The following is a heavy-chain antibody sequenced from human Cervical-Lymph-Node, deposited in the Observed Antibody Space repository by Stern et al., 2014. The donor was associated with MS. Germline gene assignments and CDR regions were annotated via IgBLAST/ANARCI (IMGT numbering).Heavy chain of an antibody. J-gene: IGHJ5*02. CDR1: GGSISSSSYY. CDR3: ARWAYSSGWYNWFDP. V-gene: IGHV4-39*01. CDR2: IYYSGST. Sequence: QLQLQESGPGLVKPSETLSLTCTVSGGSISSSSYYWGWIRQPPGKGLEWIGSIYYSGSTYYNPSLKSRVTISVETSKNQFSLKLTSVTAADTAVYYCARWAYSSGWYNWFDPWGQGTLVTVSS. D-gene: IGHD3-22*01.